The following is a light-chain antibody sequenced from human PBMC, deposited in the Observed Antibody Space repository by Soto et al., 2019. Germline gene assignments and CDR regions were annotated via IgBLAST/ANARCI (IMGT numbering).Light chain of an antibody. V-gene: IGKV3-20*01. J-gene: IGKJ1*01. CDR3: QQYGSSPPWT. CDR2: ATS. CDR1: QSVSSR. Sequence: EIVLTQSPGTLSLSPGERATLSCRASQSVSSRLAWYQQRPGQAPRLLIYATSSRATGISDRFSGSGSGTEFTLTISRLEPEDFAVYYCQQYGSSPPWTFGQGTKVDIK.